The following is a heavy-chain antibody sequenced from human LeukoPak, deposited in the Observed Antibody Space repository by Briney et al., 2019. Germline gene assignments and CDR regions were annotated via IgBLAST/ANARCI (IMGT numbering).Heavy chain of an antibody. CDR1: GFTFSSYG. CDR3: AKVSGSYLPNFDY. Sequence: GGSLRLSCAASGFTFSSYGMHWVRQAPGKGLEGVAFIRYDGSNKYYADSVKGRFTISRDNSKNTLYLQMNSLRAEDKAVYYCAKVSGSYLPNFDYWGQGTLVTVS. D-gene: IGHD2-15*01. J-gene: IGHJ4*02. CDR2: IRYDGSNK. V-gene: IGHV3-30*02.